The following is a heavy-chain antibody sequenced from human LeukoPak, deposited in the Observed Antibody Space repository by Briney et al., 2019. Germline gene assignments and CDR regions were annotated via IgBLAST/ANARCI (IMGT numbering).Heavy chain of an antibody. V-gene: IGHV4-39*07. Sequence: PSETLSLTCTVSGGSISSSSYYWGWIRQPPGKGLEWIGSIYYSGSTYYNPSLKSRVTISVDTSKNQFSLTLSSVTAADTAVYYCARDEALLTRFLEWLRAFDIWGQGTMVTVSS. CDR2: IYYSGST. CDR1: GGSISSSSYY. D-gene: IGHD3-3*01. CDR3: ARDEALLTRFLEWLRAFDI. J-gene: IGHJ3*02.